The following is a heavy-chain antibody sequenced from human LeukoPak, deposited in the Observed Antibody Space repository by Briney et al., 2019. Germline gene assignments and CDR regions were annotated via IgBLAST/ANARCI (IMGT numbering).Heavy chain of an antibody. CDR1: GFTFGSYA. CDR3: ARGARVRGVNWLDP. D-gene: IGHD3-10*01. J-gene: IGHJ5*02. Sequence: PGGSLRLSCAASGFTFGSYAMYWVRQAPGKGLEWVSGISGSGGSTFYADSVKGRFTISRDNAKNSLYLQMNSLRAEDTAVYYCARGARVRGVNWLDPWGQGTLVTVSS. V-gene: IGHV3-23*01. CDR2: ISGSGGST.